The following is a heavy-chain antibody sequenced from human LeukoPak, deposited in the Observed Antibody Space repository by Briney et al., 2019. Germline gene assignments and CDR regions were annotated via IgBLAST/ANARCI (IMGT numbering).Heavy chain of an antibody. CDR1: GGSICSYY. Sequence: SETLSLTCTVSGGSICSYYCSWIRQPPGKGLEWIGYIYYSGSTNYNPSLKSRVTISVDTSKNQFSLKLSSVTAADTAVYYCARDPNWGAFDIWGQGTMVTVSS. D-gene: IGHD7-27*01. J-gene: IGHJ3*02. CDR3: ARDPNWGAFDI. CDR2: IYYSGST. V-gene: IGHV4-59*01.